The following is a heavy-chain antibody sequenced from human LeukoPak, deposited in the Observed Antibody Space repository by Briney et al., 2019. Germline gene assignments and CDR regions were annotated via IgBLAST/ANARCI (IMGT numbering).Heavy chain of an antibody. V-gene: IGHV4-30-2*01. CDR1: GGSISSGGFS. Sequence: SETLSLTCTVSGGSISSGGFSWSWIRQPPGTGLQWIGYIYYTGSTYYNPSLKSRVIISVDRSQNQFSLKLSSVTAADTAVYYCAKGGYCSGGSCYARFDYWGQGTLVTVSS. CDR3: AKGGYCSGGSCYARFDY. CDR2: IYYTGST. J-gene: IGHJ4*02. D-gene: IGHD2-15*01.